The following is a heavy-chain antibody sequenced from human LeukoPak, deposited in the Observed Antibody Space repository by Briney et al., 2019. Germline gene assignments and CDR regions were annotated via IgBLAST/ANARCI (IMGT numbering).Heavy chain of an antibody. J-gene: IGHJ4*02. CDR2: ISFDGSNK. CDR3: AKELDYSSSWPRECHY. D-gene: IGHD6-13*01. CDR1: GFTFSSYG. V-gene: IGHV3-30*18. Sequence: PGGSLRLSCAASGFTFSSYGMHWVRQAPGKGLEWVAVISFDGSNKYYADSVKGRFTISRDNSKNALYLQMNSLRAEDTAVYYCAKELDYSSSWPRECHYWGQGTLVTVSS.